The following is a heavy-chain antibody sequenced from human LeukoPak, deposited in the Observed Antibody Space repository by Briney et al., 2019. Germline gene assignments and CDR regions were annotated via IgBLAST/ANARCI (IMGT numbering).Heavy chain of an antibody. CDR1: GGSISSYY. CDR2: IYYSGST. Sequence: SETLSLTCTVSGGSISSYYWSWIRQPPGKGLEWIGYIYYSGSTNYNPSLKSRVTISVDTSKNQFSLKLSSVTAADTAVYYCARAGSSWYDGEYYFDYWGQGTLVTVSS. J-gene: IGHJ4*02. V-gene: IGHV4-59*12. D-gene: IGHD6-13*01. CDR3: ARAGSSWYDGEYYFDY.